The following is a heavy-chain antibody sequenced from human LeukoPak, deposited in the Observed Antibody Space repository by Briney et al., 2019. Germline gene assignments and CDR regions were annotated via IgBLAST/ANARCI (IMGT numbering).Heavy chain of an antibody. V-gene: IGHV3-21*04. CDR1: GFTFGDYT. CDR2: ISGGSSYI. D-gene: IGHD3-10*01. J-gene: IGHJ4*02. CDR3: ARERSYGSGSYVGQDYFDY. Sequence: GGSLRLSCAASGFTFGDYTMTWVRQAPGKGLEWLSSISGGSSYIYYADSVKGRFTISRDNAKNSLYLQMNSLRGEDTALYYCARERSYGSGSYVGQDYFDYWGQGTLVTVSS.